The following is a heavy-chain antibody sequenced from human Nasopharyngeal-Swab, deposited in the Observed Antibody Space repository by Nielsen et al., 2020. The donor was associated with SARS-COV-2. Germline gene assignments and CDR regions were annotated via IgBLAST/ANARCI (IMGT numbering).Heavy chain of an antibody. CDR1: GFTFSSYD. CDR3: ARARGINLGLGVVGDMDV. Sequence: GGSLRLSCAASGFTFSSYDMHWVPQVPVKGLEWVSSIGTEGDTHYPDSVKGRFTISRENAKSPLYLQMNIVRAEDTGVYYCARARGINLGLGVVGDMDVGGKGTTVTVSS. CDR2: IGTEGDT. D-gene: IGHD3-3*01. J-gene: IGHJ6*03. V-gene: IGHV3-13*01.